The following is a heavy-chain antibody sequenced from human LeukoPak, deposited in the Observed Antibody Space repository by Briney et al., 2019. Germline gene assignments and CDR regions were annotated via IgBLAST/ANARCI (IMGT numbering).Heavy chain of an antibody. V-gene: IGHV4-4*07. CDR1: GGSISTYY. CDR3: ARVYCSGGSCYFDY. D-gene: IGHD2-15*01. J-gene: IGHJ4*02. Sequence: SETLSLTCTVSGGSISTYYWSWIRQPAGKGLEWIGRIYISGSTDYNASLKSRVTMSVDTSKNQFSLKLSSVTAADTAVYYCARVYCSGGSCYFDYWGQGTLVTVSS. CDR2: IYISGST.